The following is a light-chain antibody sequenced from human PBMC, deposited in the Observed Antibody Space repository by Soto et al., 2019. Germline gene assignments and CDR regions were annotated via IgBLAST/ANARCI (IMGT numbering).Light chain of an antibody. CDR3: QQFNSYPF. V-gene: IGKV1-13*02. CDR1: QGISSA. CDR2: DAS. J-gene: IGKJ3*01. Sequence: AIQLTQSPSSLSASVGDRVTITCRASQGISSALAWYQQKPGKAPKLLIYDASSLESGVPSRFNGSGSGTDFTLTISSLQPEDFATYYCQQFNSYPFFGPGTKVDIK.